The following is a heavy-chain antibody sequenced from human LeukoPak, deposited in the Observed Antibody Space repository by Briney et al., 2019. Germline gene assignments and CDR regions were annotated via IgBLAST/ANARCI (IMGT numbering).Heavy chain of an antibody. Sequence: GTSLRLSCAASGFTFSSYAMHWVRQAPGKGLEGVAVISKDVDNRYYADSVKGRFTISRDNSQNTLYLQMNSLRAEDTAMYYCTRCSYDSSGYRTCYFDYWGQGTLVTVSS. D-gene: IGHD3-22*01. CDR1: GFTFSSYA. J-gene: IGHJ4*02. CDR3: TRCSYDSSGYRTCYFDY. CDR2: ISKDVDNR. V-gene: IGHV3-30*01.